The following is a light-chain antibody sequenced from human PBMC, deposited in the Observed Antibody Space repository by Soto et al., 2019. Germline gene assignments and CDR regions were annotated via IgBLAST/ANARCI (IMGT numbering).Light chain of an antibody. V-gene: IGKV3-20*01. CDR2: GTS. CDR1: QNVNNSY. J-gene: IGKJ3*01. Sequence: EIVLTQSPGTLSLSPGEGATLSCRASQNVNNSYLAWYQQKPGQAPRLLIYGTSSRAAGIPDRFSGSGSGTDFTLTISRLEPDDFAVYYCQQYGSSFTFGPGTKVDIK. CDR3: QQYGSSFT.